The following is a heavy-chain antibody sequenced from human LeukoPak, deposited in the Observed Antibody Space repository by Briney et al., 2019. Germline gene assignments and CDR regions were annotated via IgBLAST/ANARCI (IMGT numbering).Heavy chain of an antibody. J-gene: IGHJ5*02. CDR1: GGSFSGYY. Sequence: PSETLSLTCAVYGGSFSGYYWSWIRQPPGKGLEWIGEINHSGSTNYNPSLKSRVTISVDTSKSQFSLKLSSVTAADTAVYYCARGRNYDFWSGYYTFWFDPWGQGTLVTVSS. D-gene: IGHD3-3*01. CDR3: ARGRNYDFWSGYYTFWFDP. V-gene: IGHV4-34*01. CDR2: INHSGST.